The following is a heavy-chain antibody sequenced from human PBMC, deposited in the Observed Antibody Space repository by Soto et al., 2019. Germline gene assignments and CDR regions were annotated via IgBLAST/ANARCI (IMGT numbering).Heavy chain of an antibody. Sequence: KTXETLSLTCAFYVVSFSGYYWSCIRHPPGKWLEWIGEINHSGSTNYNPSLKSRVTISVDTSKNQFSLKLSSVTAADTAVYYCARGRVQDIDYWGQGTLVNVSS. CDR2: INHSGST. D-gene: IGHD1-1*01. V-gene: IGHV4-34*01. CDR3: ARGRVQDIDY. J-gene: IGHJ4*02. CDR1: VVSFSGYY.